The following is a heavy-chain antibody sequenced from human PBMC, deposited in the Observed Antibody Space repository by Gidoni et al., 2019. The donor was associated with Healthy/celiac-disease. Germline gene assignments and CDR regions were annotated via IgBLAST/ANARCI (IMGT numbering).Heavy chain of an antibody. Sequence: EVQLVQSGAEVKKPGESLKISCKGSGYSFTSYWIGWVRQMPGKGLEWMGIIYPGDSDTRYSPSFQGQVTISADKSISTAYLQWSSLKASDTAMYYCARRGYCGGDCYRYNWFDPWGQGTLVTVSS. D-gene: IGHD2-21*01. CDR3: ARRGYCGGDCYRYNWFDP. V-gene: IGHV5-51*01. J-gene: IGHJ5*02. CDR1: GYSFTSYW. CDR2: IYPGDSDT.